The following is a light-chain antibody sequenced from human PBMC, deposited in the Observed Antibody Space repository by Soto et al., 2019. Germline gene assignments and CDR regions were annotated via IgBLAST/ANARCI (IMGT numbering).Light chain of an antibody. Sequence: EIVLTQSPGTLSLSPGDRATLSCMASQSVSSTYLAWYQQRPGQTPKLLIYEASTRATGIPDRFSGSGSGTDYTLTVGRLEPEDFAVYYCQQYGNSPQTFGQGTKVDIK. CDR3: QQYGNSPQT. CDR2: EAS. J-gene: IGKJ1*01. CDR1: QSVSSTY. V-gene: IGKV3-20*01.